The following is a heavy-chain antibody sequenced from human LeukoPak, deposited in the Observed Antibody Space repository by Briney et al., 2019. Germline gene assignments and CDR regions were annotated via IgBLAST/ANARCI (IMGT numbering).Heavy chain of an antibody. CDR3: AKGTYYYDSSGYFQH. CDR1: GFTFSSYG. Sequence: GRSLRLSCAASGFTFSSYGMHWVRQAPGKGLEWVAVISYDGSNKYYADSVKGRFTISRDNSKNTLYLQMNSLRAEDTAVYYCAKGTYYYDSSGYFQHWGQGTLVTVSS. J-gene: IGHJ1*01. CDR2: ISYDGSNK. V-gene: IGHV3-30*18. D-gene: IGHD3-22*01.